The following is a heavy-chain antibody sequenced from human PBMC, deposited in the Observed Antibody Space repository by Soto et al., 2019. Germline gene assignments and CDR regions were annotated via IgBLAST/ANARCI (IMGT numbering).Heavy chain of an antibody. J-gene: IGHJ5*02. CDR3: AHYVSTSPAGWFAP. D-gene: IGHD3-10*02. V-gene: IGHV2-5*02. CDR2: IYWDDDK. Sequence: QITLKESGPTLVKPTQTLTLTCTFSGLSLSTSGEAVGWIRQPPGKALEWLALIYWDDDKRYNPTLKTRLTITKDTIKNPVVLTLTNIDPVDTATYFCAHYVSTSPAGWFAPWGQGILVTVSS. CDR1: GLSLSTSGEA.